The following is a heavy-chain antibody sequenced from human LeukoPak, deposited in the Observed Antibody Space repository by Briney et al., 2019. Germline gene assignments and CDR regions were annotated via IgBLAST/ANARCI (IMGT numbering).Heavy chain of an antibody. CDR2: ISSSSSYI. J-gene: IGHJ4*02. CDR3: ARDHVTIFGVVIIREHRFDY. CDR1: GFTFSSYS. Sequence: PGGSLRLSCVASGFTFSSYSMNWVRQAPGKGLEWVSSISSSSSYIYYADSVKGRFTISRDNAKNSLYLQMNSLRAEDTAVYYCARDHVTIFGVVIIREHRFDYWGQGTLVTVSS. D-gene: IGHD3-3*01. V-gene: IGHV3-21*01.